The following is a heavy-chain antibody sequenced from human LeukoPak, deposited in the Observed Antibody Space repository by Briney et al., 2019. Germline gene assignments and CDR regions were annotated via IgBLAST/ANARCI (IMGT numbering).Heavy chain of an antibody. CDR2: ISYDGSNK. V-gene: IGHV3-30*04. CDR3: AKDYSSGRTGVFDY. Sequence: GGSLRLSCAASGFTFSSYAMHWVRQAPGKGLEWVAVISYDGSNKYYADSVKGRFTISRDNSKNTLYLQMNSLRAEDTAVYYCAKDYSSGRTGVFDYWGQGTLVTVSS. CDR1: GFTFSSYA. J-gene: IGHJ4*02. D-gene: IGHD6-19*01.